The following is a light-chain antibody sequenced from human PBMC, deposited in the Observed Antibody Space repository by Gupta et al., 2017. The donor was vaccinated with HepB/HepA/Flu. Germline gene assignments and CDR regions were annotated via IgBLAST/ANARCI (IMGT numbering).Light chain of an antibody. V-gene: IGLV3-1*01. J-gene: IGLJ2*01. Sequence: SYDLTQPPSVSVFPGQTASITCSGDILGEKYACWYQQKPGQSPVLVIYQDSKRPSGIPERFSGSNSGNTATLTISGTQAMDEADYYCQAWDSSTDVVFGGGTKLTVL. CDR2: QDS. CDR3: QAWDSSTDVV. CDR1: ILGEKY.